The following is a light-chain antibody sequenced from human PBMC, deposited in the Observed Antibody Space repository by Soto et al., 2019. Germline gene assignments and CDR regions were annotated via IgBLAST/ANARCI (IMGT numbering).Light chain of an antibody. J-gene: IGLJ1*01. CDR3: GSYTSSSTPYV. CDR1: SSDVGGFSY. V-gene: IGLV2-14*01. CDR2: DVT. Sequence: QSALTQPASVSGSPGQSITISCTGTSSDVGGFSYVSWYQQHPGKAPKLMIYDVTNRPSGVSYRFSGSKSDNTASLTISGLQAEDEADYYCGSYTSSSTPYVFGTGTKVTVL.